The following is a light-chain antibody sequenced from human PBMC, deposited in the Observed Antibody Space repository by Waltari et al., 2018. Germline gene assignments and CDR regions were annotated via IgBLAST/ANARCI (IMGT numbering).Light chain of an antibody. CDR1: QDIGNY. CDR2: AAS. Sequence: DIQMTQSPSSLSASVGDRVAITCRASQDIGNYLPWFQQKPGKAPKSLIYAASNLQGGVPSKFSGSGSGTDFTLTISRLQPEEFATYYCQQYSSNPLTFGGGTKVEIK. CDR3: QQYSSNPLT. V-gene: IGKV1-16*02. J-gene: IGKJ4*01.